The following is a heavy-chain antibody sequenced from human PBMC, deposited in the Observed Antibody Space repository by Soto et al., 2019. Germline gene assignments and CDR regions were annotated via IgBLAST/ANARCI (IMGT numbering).Heavy chain of an antibody. CDR2: IKQDGSEK. D-gene: IGHD2-2*01. Sequence: TGGSLRLSCAASGFTFSSYWMSWVRQAPGKGLEWVANIKQDGSEKYYVDSVKGRFTISRDNAKNSLYLQMNSLRAEDTAVYYCARARIVVVLAANWFDPWGQGTLVTVSS. J-gene: IGHJ5*02. CDR1: GFTFSSYW. V-gene: IGHV3-7*01. CDR3: ARARIVVVLAANWFDP.